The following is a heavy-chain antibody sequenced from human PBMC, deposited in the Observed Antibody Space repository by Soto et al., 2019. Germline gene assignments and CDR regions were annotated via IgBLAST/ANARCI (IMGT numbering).Heavy chain of an antibody. J-gene: IGHJ4*02. CDR1: GFTFTSSA. Sequence: SVKVSCKASGFTFTSSAFQWVRQARGQRLEWIGWIAVGSGYTNYAQRFQDRVTLTRDMSTATTYMELSRLTSEDTAIYYCAADATAWQQMMPSDYWGQGTLVTVSS. V-gene: IGHV1-58*01. CDR2: IAVGSGYT. D-gene: IGHD6-13*01. CDR3: AADATAWQQMMPSDY.